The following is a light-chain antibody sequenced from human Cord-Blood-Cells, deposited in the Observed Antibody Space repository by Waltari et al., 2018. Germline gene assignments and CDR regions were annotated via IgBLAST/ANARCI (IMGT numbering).Light chain of an antibody. Sequence: QSALTQPRSVSGSPGQSVTISCTGTSSDVGGYNYVSWYQQHPGKATKPMIYDVSKRPSGVPVRFSGSKSGNTASLTISGLQAEDEADYYCCSYAGSYTLVFGGGTKLTVL. J-gene: IGLJ2*01. V-gene: IGLV2-11*02. CDR1: SSDVGGYNY. CDR2: DVS. CDR3: CSYAGSYTLV.